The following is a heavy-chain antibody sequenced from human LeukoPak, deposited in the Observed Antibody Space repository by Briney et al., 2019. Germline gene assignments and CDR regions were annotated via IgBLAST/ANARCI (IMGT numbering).Heavy chain of an antibody. CDR1: GYTFTSYD. CDR3: ARVQLAAAGDWSSYKWFDP. CDR2: MNPNSGNT. J-gene: IGHJ5*02. D-gene: IGHD6-13*01. Sequence: ASVKVSCKASGYTFTSYDINWVRQATGQGLEWMGWMNPNSGNTGYAQKFQGRVTMTRNTSISTAYMELSSLRSEDTAVYYCARVQLAAAGDWSSYKWFDPWGQGTLVTVSS. V-gene: IGHV1-8*01.